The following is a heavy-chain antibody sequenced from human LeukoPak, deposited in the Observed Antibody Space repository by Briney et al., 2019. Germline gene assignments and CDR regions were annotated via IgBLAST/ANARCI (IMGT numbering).Heavy chain of an antibody. CDR2: IWYDGSNI. J-gene: IGHJ3*02. Sequence: GGSLRLSCAASGFTFSAYGMHWVRQAPGKGLEWVAVIWYDGSNIYYADSMKGRFTISRDNSKNTLYLQMNSLRAEDTAVYYCARDRVQIRIVGSRDAFDIWGQGTMVTVSS. D-gene: IGHD1-26*01. CDR1: GFTFSAYG. CDR3: ARDRVQIRIVGSRDAFDI. V-gene: IGHV3-33*01.